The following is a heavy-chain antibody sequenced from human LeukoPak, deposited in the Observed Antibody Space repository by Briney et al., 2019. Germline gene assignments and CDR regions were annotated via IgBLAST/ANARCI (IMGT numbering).Heavy chain of an antibody. J-gene: IGHJ4*02. CDR1: GFTFSSYS. D-gene: IGHD1-26*01. CDR2: ISSSSSYI. V-gene: IGHV3-21*01. CDR3: ARGSEWELLSCDY. Sequence: GGSLRLSCAASGFTFSSYSMNWVRQGPGKGLEWVSSISSSSSYIYYADSVKGRFTISRDNAKNSLYLQMNSLRAEDTAVYYCARGSEWELLSCDYWGQGTLVTVSS.